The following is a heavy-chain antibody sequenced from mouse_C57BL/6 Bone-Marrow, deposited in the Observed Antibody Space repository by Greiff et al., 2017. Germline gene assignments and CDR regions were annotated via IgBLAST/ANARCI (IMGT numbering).Heavy chain of an antibody. CDR1: GFNIKDDY. V-gene: IGHV14-4*01. Sequence: VQLQQSGAELVRPGASVKLSCTASGFNIKDDYMHWVKQRPEPGLEWIGWIDPENGDTEYASKFQGKATITADTSSNTAYLQLSSLTSEDTAVYYYTTPSTMLTTVDYWGQGTTLTVSS. J-gene: IGHJ2*01. D-gene: IGHD2-2*01. CDR3: TTPSTMLTTVDY. CDR2: IDPENGDT.